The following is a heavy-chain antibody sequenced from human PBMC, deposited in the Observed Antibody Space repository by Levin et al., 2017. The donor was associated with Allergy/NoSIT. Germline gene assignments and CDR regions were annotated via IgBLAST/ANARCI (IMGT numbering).Heavy chain of an antibody. CDR2: IFYSGTT. D-gene: IGHD3-10*01. CDR3: VRGERLGGDY. V-gene: IGHV4-59*01. CDR1: GVSITGYY. J-gene: IGHJ4*02. Sequence: SETLSLTCTVSGVSITGYYWSWIRQPPGKGLEWVGYIFYSGTTNYNPSLKSRVTISVDTSKNQFSLRLSSVTAADTAVYYCVRGERLGGDYWGQGTLVTVSS.